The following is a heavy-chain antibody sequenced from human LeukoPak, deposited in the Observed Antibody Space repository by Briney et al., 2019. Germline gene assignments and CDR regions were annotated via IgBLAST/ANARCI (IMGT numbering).Heavy chain of an antibody. V-gene: IGHV3-21*04. D-gene: IGHD3-22*01. CDR2: ISTDSTYI. CDR3: AKILTYYYDSSGYLFDY. CDR1: GFTFSSHT. J-gene: IGHJ4*02. Sequence: PGGSLRLSCAASGFTFSSHTMSWVRQAPGKGLEWVSSISTDSTYIFYADSVKGRLTISRDNAKNSLYLQMNSLRAEDTAVYYCAKILTYYYDSSGYLFDYWGQGTLVTVSS.